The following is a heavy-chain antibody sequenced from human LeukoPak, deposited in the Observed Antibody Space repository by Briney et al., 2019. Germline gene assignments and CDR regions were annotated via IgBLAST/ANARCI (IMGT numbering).Heavy chain of an antibody. V-gene: IGHV4-59*08. CDR2: ISYSGNT. CDR3: AKRIIEARENGDSNWLDP. D-gene: IGHD4-17*01. Sequence: SETLSLTCTFSGDSITNSYWNWIRQPPGRGLEWIGRISYSGNTNYNPSLKSRVIISRDTSKNQFSLEPTSVTAADTAVYYCAKRIIEARENGDSNWLDPWGQGILVTVSS. J-gene: IGHJ5*01. CDR1: GDSITNSY.